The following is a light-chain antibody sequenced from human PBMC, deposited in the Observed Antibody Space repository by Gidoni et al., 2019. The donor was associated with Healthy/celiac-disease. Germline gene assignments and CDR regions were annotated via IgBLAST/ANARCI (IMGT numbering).Light chain of an antibody. CDR1: KLGDKY. J-gene: IGLJ2*01. CDR3: QAWDSSTVV. CDR2: QDS. V-gene: IGLV3-1*01. Sequence: SYELTQPPSVSVSPGQTASITCSGDKLGDKYACWYQQKPGQSPVLVIYQDSKRPSGIPERFSCSHSGNTATLTNSGTQAMDEAYYYCQAWDSSTVVFGGGTK.